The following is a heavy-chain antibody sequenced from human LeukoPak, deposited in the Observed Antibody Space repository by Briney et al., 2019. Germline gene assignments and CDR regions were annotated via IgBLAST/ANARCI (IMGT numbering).Heavy chain of an antibody. V-gene: IGHV4-59*01. Sequence: SETLSLTCTVSGGSISSYYWSWIRQPPGKGLEWIGYIYYSGSTNYNPSLKSRVTISVDTSKNQFSLKLSSVTAADTAVYYCARDANSGSYHDGFDIWGQGTMVTVSS. CDR3: ARDANSGSYHDGFDI. CDR2: IYYSGST. D-gene: IGHD1-26*01. CDR1: GGSISSYY. J-gene: IGHJ3*02.